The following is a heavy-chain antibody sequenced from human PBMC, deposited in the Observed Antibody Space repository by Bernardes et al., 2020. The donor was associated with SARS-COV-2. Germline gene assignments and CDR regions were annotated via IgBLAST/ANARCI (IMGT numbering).Heavy chain of an antibody. CDR2: IYPDDSET. D-gene: IGHD6-6*01. J-gene: IGHJ3*01. Sequence: GESLKISCHDSGYSFTSHWIAWVRQMPGKGLEWMGMIYPDDSETRFSPSFQGRVTISADKSINTAYLQWTSLKASDTAMYYCATHSDSSEQGAFDLWGQGTLVTVSS. V-gene: IGHV5-51*01. CDR1: GYSFTSHW. CDR3: ATHSDSSEQGAFDL.